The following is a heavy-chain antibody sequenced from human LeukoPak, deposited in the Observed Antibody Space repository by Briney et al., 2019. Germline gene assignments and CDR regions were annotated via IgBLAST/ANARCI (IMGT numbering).Heavy chain of an antibody. CDR1: GYTFTSCD. D-gene: IGHD6-13*01. CDR3: ARGPIGSSWFGLDY. CDR2: MNPNSGNT. Sequence: ASVKVSCKASGYTFTSCDINWVRQATGQGLEWMGWMNPNSGNTGYAQKFQGRVTMTRNTSISTAYMELSSLRSEDTAVYYCARGPIGSSWFGLDYWGQGTLVTVSS. J-gene: IGHJ4*02. V-gene: IGHV1-8*01.